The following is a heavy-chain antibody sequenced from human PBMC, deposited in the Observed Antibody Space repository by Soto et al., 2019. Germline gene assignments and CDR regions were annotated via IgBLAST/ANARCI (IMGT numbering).Heavy chain of an antibody. CDR2: ICYSGST. V-gene: IGHV4-39*01. CDR3: ARHRGFDYGDNRGVGWFDP. J-gene: IGHJ5*02. D-gene: IGHD4-17*01. Sequence: QLQLQESGPGLVKPSETLSLTCTVSGGSISSSSYYWGWIRQPPGKGLEWIGSICYSGSTYYNPTLKSRVTIYVDTSKHQFSLKLSSVTAADTAVYYCARHRGFDYGDNRGVGWFDPWGQGNLVTVAS. CDR1: GGSISSSSYY.